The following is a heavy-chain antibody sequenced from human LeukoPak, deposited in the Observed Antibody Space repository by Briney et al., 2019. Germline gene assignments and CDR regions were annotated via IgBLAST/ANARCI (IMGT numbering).Heavy chain of an antibody. V-gene: IGHV3-30*02. CDR2: IRYDGSNK. Sequence: TGGSLRLSCAASGLTFSSYGMHWVRQAPGKGLEWVAFIRYDGSNKYYADSVKGRFTISRDNSKNTLYLQMNSLRAEDTAVYYCAKAVVGDYDSSGYSYTGFDYWGQGTLVTVSS. CDR1: GLTFSSYG. CDR3: AKAVVGDYDSSGYSYTGFDY. D-gene: IGHD3-22*01. J-gene: IGHJ4*02.